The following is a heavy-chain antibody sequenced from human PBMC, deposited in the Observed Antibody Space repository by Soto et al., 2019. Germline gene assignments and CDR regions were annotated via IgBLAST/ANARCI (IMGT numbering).Heavy chain of an antibody. J-gene: IGHJ5*02. D-gene: IGHD3-10*01. CDR2: IIPIFGTA. CDR1: GGTFSSYA. CDR3: ARASVRGVIITRWFDP. V-gene: IGHV1-69*01. Sequence: QVQLVQSGAEVKKPGSSVKVSCKASGGTFSSYAISWVRQAPGQGLEWMGGIIPIFGTANYAQKFQGRVTITADESTSTAYMALSSLRSEDTAVYYCARASVRGVIITRWFDPWGQGTLVTVSS.